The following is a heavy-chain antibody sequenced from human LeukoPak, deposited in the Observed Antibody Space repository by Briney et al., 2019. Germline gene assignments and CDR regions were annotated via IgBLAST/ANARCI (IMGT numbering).Heavy chain of an antibody. CDR2: IFYSGST. J-gene: IGHJ5*02. V-gene: IGHV4-39*01. D-gene: IGHD2-2*01. Sequence: SETLSLTCTVSGGSISTSNYYWGWIRQPPGKGLEWIGSIFYSGSTYYNPSLKSRVIISVDTSKNQFSLKLSSVTAADTAVYYCARRDRYCSSTSCYGHRFDPWGQGTLVTVSS. CDR3: ARRDRYCSSTSCYGHRFDP. CDR1: GGSISTSNYY.